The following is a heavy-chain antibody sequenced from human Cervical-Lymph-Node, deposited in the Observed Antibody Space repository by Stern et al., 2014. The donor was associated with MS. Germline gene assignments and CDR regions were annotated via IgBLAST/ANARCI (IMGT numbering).Heavy chain of an antibody. CDR2: IYAGDSDT. CDR3: ARDYGDYAFDY. J-gene: IGHJ4*02. V-gene: IGHV5-51*01. CDR1: GYSFTANC. D-gene: IGHD4-17*01. Sequence: VQLGQSGAEVKKPGESLKISCKGSGYSFTANCIAWVRQMTGKGLEWMGSIYAGDSDTRYRPWFQGKVTISADKSISTAYLQWSSLKASDTAMYYCARDYGDYAFDYWGQGTLVTVSS.